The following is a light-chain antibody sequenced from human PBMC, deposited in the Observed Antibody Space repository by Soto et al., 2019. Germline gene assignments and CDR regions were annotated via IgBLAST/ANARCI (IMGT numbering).Light chain of an antibody. Sequence: EIVMTQSPATLSLSPGERATLSCRASQSVNDYLAWYQQKPGQAPRLLIYDASNRATGIPARFSGWGSGTDFTLTISIQEPEVFAFYCHQQRSNSQELTFGEGTKVEIK. J-gene: IGKJ4*01. CDR1: QSVNDY. CDR3: QQRSNSQELT. V-gene: IGKV3D-11*02. CDR2: DAS.